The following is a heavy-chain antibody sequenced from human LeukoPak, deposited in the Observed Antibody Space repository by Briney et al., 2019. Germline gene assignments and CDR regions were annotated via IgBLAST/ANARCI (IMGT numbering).Heavy chain of an antibody. V-gene: IGHV4-59*08. CDR3: ARRVGTRDWYFDL. CDR2: VYYHGGT. Sequence: RWIRQPPGXGLEXIGYVYYHGGTNYNPSLKSRVTISVDTSKNQFSLKLTSVTAADTAVYYCARRVGTRDWYFDLWGRGTLVTVSS. J-gene: IGHJ2*01. D-gene: IGHD1-14*01.